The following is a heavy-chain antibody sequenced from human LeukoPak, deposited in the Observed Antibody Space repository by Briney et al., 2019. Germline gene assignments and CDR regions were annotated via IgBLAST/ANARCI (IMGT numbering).Heavy chain of an antibody. Sequence: PGRCLRLSCAASGFTFDAYGMSWVRRAPGKGLEWVSGINWKGGSTGYADSVKGRFTISRDNAENSLYLQMNSLRAEDTAVYYCARAMRSGYDYWGQGTLVTVSS. CDR1: GFTFDAYG. CDR2: INWKGGST. D-gene: IGHD5-12*01. V-gene: IGHV3-20*04. CDR3: ARAMRSGYDY. J-gene: IGHJ4*02.